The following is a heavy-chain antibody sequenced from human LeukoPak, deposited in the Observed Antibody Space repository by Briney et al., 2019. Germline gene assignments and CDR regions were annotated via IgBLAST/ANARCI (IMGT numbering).Heavy chain of an antibody. Sequence: SETLSLTCTVSGGSISSSSYYWGWIRQPPGKGLEWIGSIYYSGSTYYNPSLKSRVTISVDTSKNQFSLKLSSVTAAETAVYYCARQKSHYYYDSSGYLPPGENDYWGQGTLVTVSS. D-gene: IGHD3-22*01. V-gene: IGHV4-39*01. J-gene: IGHJ4*02. CDR1: GGSISSSSYY. CDR2: IYYSGST. CDR3: ARQKSHYYYDSSGYLPPGENDY.